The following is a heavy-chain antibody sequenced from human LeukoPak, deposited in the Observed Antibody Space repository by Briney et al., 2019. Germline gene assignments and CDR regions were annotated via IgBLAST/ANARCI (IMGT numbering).Heavy chain of an antibody. J-gene: IGHJ5*02. CDR3: ARSRFLEWFRWFDP. CDR2: INHSGST. Sequence: KPSETLSLTCAVYGGSFSGYYWSWIRQPPGKGLEWIGEINHSGSTNYNPFLKSRVTISVDTSKNQFSLKLSSVTAADTAVYYCARSRFLEWFRWFDPWGQGTLVTVSS. CDR1: GGSFSGYY. V-gene: IGHV4-34*01. D-gene: IGHD3-3*01.